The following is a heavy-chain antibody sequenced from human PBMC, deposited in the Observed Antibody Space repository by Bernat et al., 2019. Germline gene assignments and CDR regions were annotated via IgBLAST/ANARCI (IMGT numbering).Heavy chain of an antibody. V-gene: IGHV3-53*02. D-gene: IGHD4-11*01. J-gene: IGHJ3*02. CDR3: ARDSSPTTVTTFGDAFDI. Sequence: EVQLVETGGGLIQLGGSLRLSCAASGFTVSSNFMSWVRQAPGKGLEWVSVIYSGGRTYYADSVKGRFTISRDNSKNTLYLQMNSLRAEDTAVYYCARDSSPTTVTTFGDAFDIWGQGTMVTVSS. CDR2: IYSGGRT. CDR1: GFTVSSNF.